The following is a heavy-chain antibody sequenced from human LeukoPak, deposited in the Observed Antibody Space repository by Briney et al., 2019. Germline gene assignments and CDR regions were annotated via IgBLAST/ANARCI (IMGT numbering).Heavy chain of an antibody. CDR2: ISGSGGST. J-gene: IGHJ4*02. CDR3: AKDHRIQLWPRQGDCFDY. Sequence: GGSLRLSCAASGFTFSSYAMSWVRQAPGKGLEWVSAISGSGGSTYYADSVKGRFTISRDNSKNTLYLQMNSLRAEDTAVYYCAKDHRIQLWPRQGDCFDYWGQGTLVTVSS. V-gene: IGHV3-23*01. D-gene: IGHD5-18*01. CDR1: GFTFSSYA.